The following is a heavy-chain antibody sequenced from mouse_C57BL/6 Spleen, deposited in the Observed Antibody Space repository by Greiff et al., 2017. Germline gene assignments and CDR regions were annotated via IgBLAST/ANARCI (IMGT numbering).Heavy chain of an antibody. V-gene: IGHV5-17*01. CDR2: ISSGIRTI. D-gene: IGHD1-1*01. CDR1: GFTFSDYG. CDR3: AWSHYYGSEDWYFDV. J-gene: IGHJ1*03. Sequence: EVQRVESGGGLVKPGGSLKLSCAASGFTFSDYGMNWVRQAPEKGLEWVAYISSGIRTIYYADTVKGRFTISRDNAKNTLFLQMTSLRSEDTAMDYCAWSHYYGSEDWYFDVWGTGTTVTVSS.